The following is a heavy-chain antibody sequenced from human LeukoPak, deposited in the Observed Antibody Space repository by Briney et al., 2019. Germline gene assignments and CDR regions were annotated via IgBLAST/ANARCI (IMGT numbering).Heavy chain of an antibody. CDR3: ARDLYYDILTGYYSPGYFDY. Sequence: GGSLRLSCAASGFTFSSYAMSWVRQAPGKGLEWVSAISGSGGSTYYADSVKGRFTISRDNSKNTLYLQMNSLRAEDMAVYYCARDLYYDILTGYYSPGYFDYWGQGTLVTVSS. CDR1: GFTFSSYA. J-gene: IGHJ4*02. V-gene: IGHV3-23*01. CDR2: ISGSGGST. D-gene: IGHD3-9*01.